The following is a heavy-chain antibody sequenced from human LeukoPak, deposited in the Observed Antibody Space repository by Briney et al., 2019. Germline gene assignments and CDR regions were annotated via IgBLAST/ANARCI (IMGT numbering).Heavy chain of an antibody. D-gene: IGHD3-10*01. Sequence: ASVKVSCKASGYTFTSYYMHWVRQAAGQGLEWMGIINPSGGSTSYAQKFQGRVTMTRDTSTSTVYMELSSLRSEDTAVYYCAVDYGSGRPTDYWGQGTLVTVSS. CDR2: INPSGGST. J-gene: IGHJ4*02. CDR1: GYTFTSYY. CDR3: AVDYGSGRPTDY. V-gene: IGHV1-46*01.